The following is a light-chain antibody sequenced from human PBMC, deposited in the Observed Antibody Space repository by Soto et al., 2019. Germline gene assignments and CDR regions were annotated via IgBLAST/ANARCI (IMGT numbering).Light chain of an antibody. CDR2: DVN. V-gene: IGLV2-14*01. CDR1: NTDLGVYGY. CDR3: FSKISGFVYG. J-gene: IGLJ1*01. Sequence: ALAQPASVSGSFGQSITISCSGPNTDLGVYGYVSWYQHQPGKAPKLLIYDVNNRPSGISDRFSGSKSGDTASLTISGLQAEDEADYFCFSKISGFVYGFGTGTKVTVL.